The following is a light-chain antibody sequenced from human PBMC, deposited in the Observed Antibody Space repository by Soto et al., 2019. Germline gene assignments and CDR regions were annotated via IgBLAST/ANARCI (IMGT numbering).Light chain of an antibody. V-gene: IGKV1-39*01. CDR3: QQSFFIPRS. CDR2: GAF. Sequence: DVHITQSPSSLSSSVGDRVTITCRSSQNVWTYVNWYQHKPGNAPTLLIYGAFDLESGVPARFSGTGSGTDFTLTISSLQSEDFATYYCQQSFFIPRSFGQGTKVDIK. J-gene: IGKJ2*01. CDR1: QNVWTY.